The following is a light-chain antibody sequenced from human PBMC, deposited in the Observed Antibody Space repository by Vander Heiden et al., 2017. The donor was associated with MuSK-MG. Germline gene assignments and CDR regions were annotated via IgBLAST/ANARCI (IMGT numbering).Light chain of an antibody. Sequence: QSALTQPPSASGSPGQSVTISCTGTSSDFAGYNFVSWYQQHPGKAPKLLIYDVSERPSGVPDRFSGATSGNTASPTASGLQGEDEADDYCCSSADNDNPNWVFGGGTKLTVL. CDR3: CSSADNDNPNWV. J-gene: IGLJ3*02. V-gene: IGLV2-8*01. CDR2: DVS. CDR1: SSDFAGYNF.